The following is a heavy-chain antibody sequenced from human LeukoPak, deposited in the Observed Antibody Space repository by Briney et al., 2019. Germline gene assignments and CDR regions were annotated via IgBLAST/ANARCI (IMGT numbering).Heavy chain of an antibody. D-gene: IGHD6-13*01. CDR2: INPSLGST. Sequence: GASVKVSCKASGYTFTSYYMHWVRQAPGQGLEWVGIINPSLGSTSYAQKFQCRVTMTRDTSTSTVYMELSSLRAEDTAVYYCAREDLGQHADYWGQGTLVTVSS. V-gene: IGHV1-46*01. J-gene: IGHJ4*02. CDR3: AREDLGQHADY. CDR1: GYTFTSYY.